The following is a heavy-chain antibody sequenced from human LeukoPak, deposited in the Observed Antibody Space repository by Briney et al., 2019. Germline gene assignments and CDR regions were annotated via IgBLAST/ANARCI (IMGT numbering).Heavy chain of an antibody. V-gene: IGHV3-30*06. CDR3: ARAPRGTEVATIIDY. Sequence: GRSLRLSCAASGFTFSSYGMHWVRQAPGKGLEWVAVISYDGSNKYYADSVKGRFTISRDNSKNTLYLQMNSLRAEDTAVYYCARAPRGTEVATIIDYWGQGTLVTVSS. J-gene: IGHJ4*02. CDR1: GFTFSSYG. CDR2: ISYDGSNK. D-gene: IGHD5-12*01.